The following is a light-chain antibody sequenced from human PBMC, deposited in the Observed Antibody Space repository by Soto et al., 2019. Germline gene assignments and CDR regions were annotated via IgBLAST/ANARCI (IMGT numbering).Light chain of an antibody. CDR3: AAWDDSLNGSYV. Sequence: VLTQPPSASGTPGQRVTISCSGSSSNIGSNTVNWYQQLPGTAPKLLIYSHNQRPSGVPGRFSGSKSGTSASLAISGLQSEDEADYYCAAWDDSLNGSYVFGTGTKVTVL. V-gene: IGLV1-44*01. J-gene: IGLJ1*01. CDR1: SSNIGSNT. CDR2: SHN.